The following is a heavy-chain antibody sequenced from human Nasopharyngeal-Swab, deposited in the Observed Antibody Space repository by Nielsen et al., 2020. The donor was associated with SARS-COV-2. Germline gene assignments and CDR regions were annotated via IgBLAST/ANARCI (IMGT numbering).Heavy chain of an antibody. V-gene: IGHV3-53*01. J-gene: IGHJ4*02. D-gene: IGHD3-16*02. CDR2: IYSGGST. CDR1: GFTVSSNY. CDR3: AGRSYDYVWGSYRYPYFDY. Sequence: GGSLRLSCAASGFTVSSNYMSWVRQAPGKGLEWVSLIYSGGSTYYADSVKGRFTISRDNSKNTLYLQMNSLRAEDTAVYYCAGRSYDYVWGSYRYPYFDYWGQGTLVTVSS.